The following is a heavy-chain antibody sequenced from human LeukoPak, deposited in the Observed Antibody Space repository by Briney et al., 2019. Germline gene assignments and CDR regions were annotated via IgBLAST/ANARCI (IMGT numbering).Heavy chain of an antibody. V-gene: IGHV3-48*03. Sequence: GGSLRLSCAASGFTFSSFEMKWVRQAPGKGLEWVSYISSGGSTIYYADSVKGRFTISRDNAKNSLYLQMNSLRAEDTAVYYCASGLVTTKDAFDIWGQGTMVTVSS. D-gene: IGHD4-17*01. CDR3: ASGLVTTKDAFDI. CDR2: ISSGGSTI. J-gene: IGHJ3*02. CDR1: GFTFSSFE.